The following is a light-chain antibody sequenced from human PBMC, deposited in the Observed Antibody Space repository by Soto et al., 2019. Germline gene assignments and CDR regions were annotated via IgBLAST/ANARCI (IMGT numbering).Light chain of an antibody. J-gene: IGLJ2*01. V-gene: IGLV2-14*03. CDR2: DVN. CDR3: SSYTSSTTLL. Sequence: QSVLTQPASVSGSPGQSITISCTGTSSDVGGYNSVSWYQQHPGKAPKLMIYDVNNRPSGVSNRFSGSKSGNTASLTISGLQAEDEADYYCSSYTSSTTLLFGGGTKLTVL. CDR1: SSDVGGYNS.